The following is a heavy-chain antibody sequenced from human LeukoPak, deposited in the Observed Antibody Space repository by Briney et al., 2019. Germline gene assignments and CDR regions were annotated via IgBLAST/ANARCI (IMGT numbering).Heavy chain of an antibody. V-gene: IGHV4-59*08. CDR1: GDSISSYY. CDR3: ARRVTTGNWFDP. J-gene: IGHJ5*02. Sequence: SETLSLTCTASGDSISSYYWSWIRQPPGKGLEWIGYIYYSGSTNYNPSLKSRVTISVDTSKNQFSLKLSSVTAADTAVYYCARRVTTGNWFDPWGQGTLVTVSS. D-gene: IGHD4-11*01. CDR2: IYYSGST.